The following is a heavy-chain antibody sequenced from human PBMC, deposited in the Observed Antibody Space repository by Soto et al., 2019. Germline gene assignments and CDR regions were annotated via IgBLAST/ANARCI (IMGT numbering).Heavy chain of an antibody. CDR1: GGSISSYY. V-gene: IGHV4-59*01. J-gene: IGHJ6*03. Sequence: SETLSLTCTVSGGSISSYYWSWIRQPPGKGLEWIGYIYYSGSTNYNPSLKSRVTISVDTSKNQFSLKLSSVTAADTAVYYCARAHSKIAAAGGYYYYYYMDVWGKGTTVTVSS. D-gene: IGHD6-13*01. CDR2: IYYSGST. CDR3: ARAHSKIAAAGGYYYYYYMDV.